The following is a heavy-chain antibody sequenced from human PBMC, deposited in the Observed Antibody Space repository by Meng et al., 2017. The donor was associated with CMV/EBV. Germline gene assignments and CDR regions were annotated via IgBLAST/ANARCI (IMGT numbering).Heavy chain of an antibody. CDR2: ISGSGGST. V-gene: IGHV3-23*01. CDR3: AKSTILNPRFDY. D-gene: IGHD5/OR15-5a*01. CDR1: GFTFSSYA. J-gene: IGHJ4*02. Sequence: LSLTCAASGFTFSSYAMSWVRQAPGKGLEWVSAISGSGGSTYYADSVKGRFTISRDNSKNTLYLQMNSLRADNTAVYYCAKSTILNPRFDYWGQGTLVTVS.